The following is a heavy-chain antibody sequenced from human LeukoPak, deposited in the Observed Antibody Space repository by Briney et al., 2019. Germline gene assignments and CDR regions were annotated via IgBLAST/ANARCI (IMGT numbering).Heavy chain of an antibody. CDR2: IYSGGST. CDR3: ARGGVQLPPYYFDY. Sequence: SETLSLTCTVSGGSISFYDWSWIRQPPGKGLEWIGHIYSGGSTNYNPSLKSRVTISVDTSKNQFSLKVRSVTAADTAVYYCARGGVQLPPYYFDYWGQGTLVTVSS. D-gene: IGHD5-18*01. CDR1: GGSISFYD. V-gene: IGHV4-59*01. J-gene: IGHJ4*02.